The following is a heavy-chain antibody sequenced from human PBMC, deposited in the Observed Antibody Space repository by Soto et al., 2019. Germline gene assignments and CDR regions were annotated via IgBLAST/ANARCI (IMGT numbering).Heavy chain of an antibody. CDR1: GGTFSSYA. J-gene: IGHJ6*02. CDR2: IIPIFGTA. Sequence: QVQLVQSGAEVKKPGSSVKVSCKASGGTFSSYAISWVRQAPGQGLEWMGGIIPIFGTANYAQKFQGRVTITADKSTSTAYMELSSLRSEYTAVYYCARGTGSSSRLYYYYGMDVWGQGTTVTVSS. CDR3: ARGTGSSSRLYYYYGMDV. V-gene: IGHV1-69*06. D-gene: IGHD6-6*01.